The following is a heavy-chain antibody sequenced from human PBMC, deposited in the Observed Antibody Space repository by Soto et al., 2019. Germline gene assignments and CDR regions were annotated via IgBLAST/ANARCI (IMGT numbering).Heavy chain of an antibody. CDR3: ARAYSDAFDI. D-gene: IGHD2-15*01. CDR1: GFTFSDYY. V-gene: IGHV3-11*01. CDR2: ISSSGTGI. J-gene: IGHJ3*02. Sequence: GGSLRLSCAASGFTFSDYYMTWIRQAPGKGLEWVSYISSSGTGIYYADSMKGRFTISRDNAKKSLYLQMSSLRAEDTAVYYCARAYSDAFDIWGQGAMVTVSS.